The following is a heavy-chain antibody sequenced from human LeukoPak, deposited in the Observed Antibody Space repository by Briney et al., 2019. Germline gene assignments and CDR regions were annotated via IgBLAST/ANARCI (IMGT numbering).Heavy chain of an antibody. Sequence: GSLRLSCAASGFTFSNYWLTWVRQAPGKGLEWVANIKQDGSEKHYVDSVKGRFTISRGNAKRSLYLQMNSLRAEDTAVFYCARGVDYHYYYYMDFWGKGTTVTVSS. CDR2: IKQDGSEK. CDR3: ARGVDYHYYYYMDF. J-gene: IGHJ6*03. CDR1: GFTFSNYW. V-gene: IGHV3-7*01.